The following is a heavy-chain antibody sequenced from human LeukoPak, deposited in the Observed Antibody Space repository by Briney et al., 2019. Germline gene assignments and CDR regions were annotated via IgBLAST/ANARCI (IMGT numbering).Heavy chain of an antibody. CDR2: ISYDGSRK. D-gene: IGHD2-8*01. V-gene: IGHV3-30*02. CDR3: AKKLIGNVDYFDY. Sequence: GGSLRLSCAASGFIFNTYGMHWVRQAPGKGLEWVSYISYDGSRKNYADSVKGRFTISRDNSKNTLFLQTNSLKAEDTAVYYCAKKLIGNVDYFDYWGQGTLVTVSS. CDR1: GFIFNTYG. J-gene: IGHJ4*02.